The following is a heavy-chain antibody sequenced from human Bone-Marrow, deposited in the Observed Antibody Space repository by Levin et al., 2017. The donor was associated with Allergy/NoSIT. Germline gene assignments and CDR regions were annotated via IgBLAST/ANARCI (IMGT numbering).Heavy chain of an antibody. J-gene: IGHJ4*02. CDR2: ISFDGSDQ. D-gene: IGHD3-10*01. CDR1: GFTFRSYD. Sequence: PGGSLRLSCAVSGFTFRSYDMHWVRQAPGKGLEWVARISFDGSDQLYADSVRGRFALSRDNSKNTLYLQMNSLRTEDSALYYCVKDPNGSSSGIYWGQGILVTVSS. V-gene: IGHV3-30*18. CDR3: VKDPNGSSSGIY.